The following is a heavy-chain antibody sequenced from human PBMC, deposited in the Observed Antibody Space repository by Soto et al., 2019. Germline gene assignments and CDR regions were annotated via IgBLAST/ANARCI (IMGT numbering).Heavy chain of an antibody. CDR3: ATVPLPHYYDSSVSKEPYFDY. J-gene: IGHJ4*02. CDR2: IWYDGSNK. D-gene: IGHD3-22*01. CDR1: GFTFSSYG. Sequence: PGGSLRLSCAASGFTFSSYGMHWVRQAPGKGLEWVAVIWYDGSNKYYADSVKGRFTISRDNSKNTLYLQMNSLRAEDTAVYYCATVPLPHYYDSSVSKEPYFDYWGQGTLVTVSS. V-gene: IGHV3-33*01.